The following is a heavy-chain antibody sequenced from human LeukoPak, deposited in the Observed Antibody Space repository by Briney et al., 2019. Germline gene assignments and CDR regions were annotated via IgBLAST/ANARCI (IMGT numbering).Heavy chain of an antibody. D-gene: IGHD4-17*01. Sequence: GGSLRLSCAASGFTFSSYAMSWVRQAPGKGLEWVSAISGSGGSTYYADSVKGRFTISRDNSKNTLYLQMNSLRPEDTAMYYCTKSHAEFGDYEEHDAFEIWGQGTMVTVSS. CDR1: GFTFSSYA. V-gene: IGHV3-23*01. J-gene: IGHJ3*02. CDR3: TKSHAEFGDYEEHDAFEI. CDR2: ISGSGGST.